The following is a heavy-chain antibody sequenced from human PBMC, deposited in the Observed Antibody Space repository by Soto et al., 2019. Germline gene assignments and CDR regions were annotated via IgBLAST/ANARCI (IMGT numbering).Heavy chain of an antibody. V-gene: IGHV3-33*01. CDR1: GFTFSSYG. J-gene: IGHJ6*02. CDR2: IWYDGSNK. Sequence: PGGSLRLSCAASGFTFSSYGMHWVRQAPGKGLEWVAVIWYDGSNKYYADSVKGRFTISRDNSKNTLYLQMNSLRAEDTAVYYCARDSGGRADFWSGYPDYYYYGMDVWGQGTTVTVSS. CDR3: ARDSGGRADFWSGYPDYYYYGMDV. D-gene: IGHD3-3*01.